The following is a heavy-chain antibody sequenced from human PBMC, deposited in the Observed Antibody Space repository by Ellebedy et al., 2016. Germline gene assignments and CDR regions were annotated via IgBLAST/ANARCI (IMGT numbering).Heavy chain of an antibody. V-gene: IGHV4-34*01. CDR1: VGSFSGYY. J-gene: IGHJ6*03. CDR3: ARKIGHTNPLYYSYYYIDI. D-gene: IGHD1-14*01. CDR2: FNHSGSA. Sequence: SETLSLXFAVYVGSFSGYYWTWIRQPPGKGLEWIGAFNHSGSANYNPSLKSRVTISVDTSKNQFSLNLSSVTAADTAVYYCARKIGHTNPLYYSYYYIDIWGEGNTITVSS.